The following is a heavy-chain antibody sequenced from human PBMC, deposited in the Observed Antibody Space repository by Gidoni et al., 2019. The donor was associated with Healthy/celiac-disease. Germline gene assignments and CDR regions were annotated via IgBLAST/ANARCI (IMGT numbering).Heavy chain of an antibody. Sequence: EVQLLESGGGLVQPGGSLRLSCAASGFTFSSYAMSWVRQAPGKGLEWVSAISGSGGSTYYADSVKGRFTISRDNSKNTLYLQMNSLRAEDTAVYYCAKDGVDRRVYGDYHWYFDLWGRGTLVTVSS. D-gene: IGHD4-17*01. CDR3: AKDGVDRRVYGDYHWYFDL. CDR2: ISGSGGST. V-gene: IGHV3-23*01. J-gene: IGHJ2*01. CDR1: GFTFSSYA.